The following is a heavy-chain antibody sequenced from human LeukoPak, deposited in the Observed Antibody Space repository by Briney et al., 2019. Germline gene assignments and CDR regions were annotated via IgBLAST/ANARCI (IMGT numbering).Heavy chain of an antibody. CDR2: IKQDGSEK. CDR3: AREDDILTGYYTY. V-gene: IGHV3-7*01. Sequence: GGSLRLSCAASGFTFSTYWMHWVRQAPGKGLECVANIKQDGSEKYYVDSVKGRFTISRDNAKNSLYLQMNSLRAEDTAVYYCAREDDILTGYYTYWGQGTLVTVSS. J-gene: IGHJ4*02. D-gene: IGHD3-9*01. CDR1: GFTFSTYW.